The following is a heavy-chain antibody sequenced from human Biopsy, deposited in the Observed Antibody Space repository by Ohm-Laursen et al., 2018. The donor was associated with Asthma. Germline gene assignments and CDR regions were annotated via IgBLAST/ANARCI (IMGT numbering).Heavy chain of an antibody. Sequence: ASVKVSCKASGYTFNSTGITWVRQAPGQGLEWMGWISVYNGNTKVAQKLQDRVTMITDTSTSTAYMELRSLRSDDTAVYFCARAVDYSHYYGIDVWGQGTTVTVS. CDR1: GYTFNSTG. CDR3: ARAVDYSHYYGIDV. J-gene: IGHJ6*02. D-gene: IGHD3-10*01. V-gene: IGHV1-18*01. CDR2: ISVYNGNT.